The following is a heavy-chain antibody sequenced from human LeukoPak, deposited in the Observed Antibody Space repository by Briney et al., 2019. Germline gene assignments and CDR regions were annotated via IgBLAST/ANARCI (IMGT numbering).Heavy chain of an antibody. CDR1: GYAFSAYY. Sequence: ASVKVSCKASGYAFSAYYMHWVRQAPGQGLEWMGWINPNSGGTNYAQKFQGRVTMTRDTSISTAYMELSRLRSDDTAVYYCARAYYYYYYMDVWGKGTTVTISS. J-gene: IGHJ6*03. CDR3: ARAYYYYYYMDV. CDR2: INPNSGGT. V-gene: IGHV1-2*02.